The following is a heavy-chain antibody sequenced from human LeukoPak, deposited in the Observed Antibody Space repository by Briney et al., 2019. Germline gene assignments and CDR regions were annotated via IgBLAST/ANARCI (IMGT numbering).Heavy chain of an antibody. CDR1: GYTFTAYY. Sequence: PGASVKVSCKASGYTFTAYYIQWVRQAPGQGPEWMGTIRPVNNRMSYAQRFQGRVTMTSDMSTTTGYMELSSLRSEDTAVYYCVRERSGGTYDYWGQGTLVTVSS. CDR3: VRERSGGTYDY. CDR2: IRPVNNRM. J-gene: IGHJ4*02. V-gene: IGHV1-46*01. D-gene: IGHD3-16*01.